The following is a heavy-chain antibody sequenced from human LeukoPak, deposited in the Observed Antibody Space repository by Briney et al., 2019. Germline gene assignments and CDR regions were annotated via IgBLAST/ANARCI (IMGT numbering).Heavy chain of an antibody. CDR3: ARQAAAGALFDD. D-gene: IGHD6-25*01. CDR1: GGTFSSYT. CDR2: FIPLIDRA. J-gene: IGHJ4*02. Sequence: SVKVSCKASGGTFSSYTINWVRQAPGQGLEWMGRFIPLIDRAYYAQKFQGRVTITADKSTSTDYMELSSLRSEDTGVYYCARQAAAGALFDDWGQGTLVTVSS. V-gene: IGHV1-69*02.